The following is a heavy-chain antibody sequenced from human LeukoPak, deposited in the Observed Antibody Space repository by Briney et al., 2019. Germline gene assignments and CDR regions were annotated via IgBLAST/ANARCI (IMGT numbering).Heavy chain of an antibody. V-gene: IGHV3-33*01. Sequence: GGSLRLSCAASGFTFSSYGMHWVRQAPGKGLEWVTVIWYDGSNKYYADSVKGRFTISRDNAKNSLYLQMNSLRAEDTAVYYCARDLGTSSGVYWGQGTLVTVSS. D-gene: IGHD3-10*01. CDR1: GFTFSSYG. CDR2: IWYDGSNK. CDR3: ARDLGTSSGVY. J-gene: IGHJ4*02.